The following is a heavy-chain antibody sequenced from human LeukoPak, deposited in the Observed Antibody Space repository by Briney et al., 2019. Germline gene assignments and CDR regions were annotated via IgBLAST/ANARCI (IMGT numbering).Heavy chain of an antibody. CDR2: ISSSSSYI. D-gene: IGHD5-24*01. Sequence: PGGSLRVSCAASGFTFSSYSMNWVRQAPGKGLEWVSSISSSSSYIYYADSVKGRFTISRDNAKNSLYLQMNSLRAEDTAVYYCARSRGDGYNSHYFDYWGQGTLVTVSS. CDR3: ARSRGDGYNSHYFDY. V-gene: IGHV3-21*01. CDR1: GFTFSSYS. J-gene: IGHJ4*02.